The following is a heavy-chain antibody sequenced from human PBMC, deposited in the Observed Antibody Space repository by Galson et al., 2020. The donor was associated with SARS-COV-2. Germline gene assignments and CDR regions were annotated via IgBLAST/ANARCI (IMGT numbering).Heavy chain of an antibody. CDR3: ARDRDWNFDY. D-gene: IGHD1-1*01. J-gene: IGHJ4*02. CDR2: IRPGSKDI. Sequence: GGSLRLSCAASGFTFSSYTLNWVRQAPGKGLEFIASIRPGSKDIYYGDSVQGRFTISRDDAKNSVYLHMNRLRVEDTAVYYCARDRDWNFDYWGQGTLVTVSS. V-gene: IGHV3-21*01. CDR1: GFTFSSYT.